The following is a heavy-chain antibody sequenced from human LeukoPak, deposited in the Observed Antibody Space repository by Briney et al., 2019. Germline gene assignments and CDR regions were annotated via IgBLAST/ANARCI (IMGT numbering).Heavy chain of an antibody. D-gene: IGHD6-13*01. CDR2: ISSSSSTI. V-gene: IGHV3-48*01. J-gene: IGHJ3*02. Sequence: QPGGSLRLSCAASGFTFSSHSMNWVRQAPGKGLEWVSYISSSSSTIYYADSVKGRFTISRDNAKNSLYLQMNSLRAEDTAVYYCARVLLYSSSWCSSLGLSDALDIWGQGTMVTVSS. CDR3: ARVLLYSSSWCSSLGLSDALDI. CDR1: GFTFSSHS.